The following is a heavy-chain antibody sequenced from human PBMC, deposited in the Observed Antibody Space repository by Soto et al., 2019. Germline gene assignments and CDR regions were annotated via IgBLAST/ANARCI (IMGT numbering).Heavy chain of an antibody. J-gene: IGHJ4*02. CDR1: GYTFTSYG. D-gene: IGHD2-21*01. V-gene: IGHV1-18*01. CDR2: ISAYNGNT. CDR3: ARLRADCGGGNCYSYYFDY. Sequence: ASVKVSCKASGYTFTSYGISWVRQAPGQGLEWMGWISAYNGNTNYAQKLQGRVTMTTDTSTSTAYMELRSLRSDDTAVYYCARLRADCGGGNCYSYYFDYWGQGTRVTVSS.